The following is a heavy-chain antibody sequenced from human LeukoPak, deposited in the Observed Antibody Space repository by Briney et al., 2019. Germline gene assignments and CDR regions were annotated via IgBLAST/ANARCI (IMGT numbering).Heavy chain of an antibody. V-gene: IGHV4-59*08. CDR3: ASWGDYGGSFDY. J-gene: IGHJ4*02. CDR2: IYYSGST. D-gene: IGHD4-23*01. Sequence: PSDTLSLTCTVSGGSISSYYWSWIRQPPGKGPEWIGYIYYSGSTNYNPSLKSRVTISVDTSKNQFSLKLSSVTAADTAVYYCASWGDYGGSFDYWGQGTLVTVSS. CDR1: GGSISSYY.